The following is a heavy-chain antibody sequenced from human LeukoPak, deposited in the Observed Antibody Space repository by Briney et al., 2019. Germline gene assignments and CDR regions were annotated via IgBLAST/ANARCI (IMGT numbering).Heavy chain of an antibody. J-gene: IGHJ5*02. Sequence: SETLSLTCTVSGGSISSYYWSWIRQPAGKALEWIGRIYTSGTITYNPSLKSRVTMSVDTSKNQFSLKLSSVTAADTAVYYCARDSGTTGEVKFDPWGQGTLVTVSS. D-gene: IGHD3-10*01. CDR1: GGSISSYY. CDR2: IYTSGTI. V-gene: IGHV4-4*07. CDR3: ARDSGTTGEVKFDP.